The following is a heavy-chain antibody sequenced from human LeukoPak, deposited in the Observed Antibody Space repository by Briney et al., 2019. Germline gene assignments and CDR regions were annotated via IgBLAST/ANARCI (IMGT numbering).Heavy chain of an antibody. CDR1: GDSIRSHY. Sequence: SEALSLTCTVSGDSIRSHYWSWIRQPAGKGLEWIGRIYNSGNSKYNPSLESRLTMSVDSSKNQFSLKLTSVTAADTAVYYCARGRSCTRASCYYDSFDIWGQGTMVTVSS. J-gene: IGHJ3*02. V-gene: IGHV4-4*07. CDR3: ARGRSCTRASCYYDSFDI. CDR2: IYNSGNS. D-gene: IGHD2-2*01.